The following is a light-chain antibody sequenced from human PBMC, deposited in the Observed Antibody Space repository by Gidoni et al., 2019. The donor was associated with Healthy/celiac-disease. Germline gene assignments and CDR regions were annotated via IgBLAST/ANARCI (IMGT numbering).Light chain of an antibody. Sequence: RVTITCRASQSISSYLNWYQQKPGKAPKLLIYAASSLQSGVPSRFSGSGSGTDFTLTISSLQPADFATYYCQQSYSTPLTFGGGTKVEIK. CDR3: QQSYSTPLT. V-gene: IGKV1-39*01. J-gene: IGKJ4*01. CDR2: AAS. CDR1: QSISSY.